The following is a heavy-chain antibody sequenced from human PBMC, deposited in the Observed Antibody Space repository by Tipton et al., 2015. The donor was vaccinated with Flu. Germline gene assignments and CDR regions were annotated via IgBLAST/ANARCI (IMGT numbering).Heavy chain of an antibody. CDR1: GASINSNDYY. V-gene: IGHV4-39*07. CDR2: IDHSGTT. J-gene: IGHJ6*02. CDR3: ARSVVGSGSQYPVGYYYYGMDV. Sequence: TLSLTCSVSGASINSNDYYWGWVRQPPGKGLEWIGEIDHSGTTNYSPSLKSRVTISRDTSKIQFSLNMGSVTAADTAVYYCARSVVGSGSQYPVGYYYYGMDVWGQGTTVTVSS. D-gene: IGHD3-10*01.